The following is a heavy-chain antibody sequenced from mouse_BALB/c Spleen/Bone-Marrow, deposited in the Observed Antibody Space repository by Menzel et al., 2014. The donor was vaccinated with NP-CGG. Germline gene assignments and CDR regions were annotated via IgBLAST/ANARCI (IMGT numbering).Heavy chain of an antibody. CDR1: GFTFTDYY. D-gene: IGHD2-1*01. CDR2: IRNKANGYTT. Sequence: EVMLVESGGGLVQPGGSLRLSCATSGFTFTDYYMSWVRQPPGKALEWLGFIRNKANGYTTEYSASVKGRFTISRDNSQSILYLQMYTLRAEDSATYYCARSLYPRAMDYWGQGTSVTVSS. CDR3: ARSLYPRAMDY. J-gene: IGHJ4*01. V-gene: IGHV7-3*02.